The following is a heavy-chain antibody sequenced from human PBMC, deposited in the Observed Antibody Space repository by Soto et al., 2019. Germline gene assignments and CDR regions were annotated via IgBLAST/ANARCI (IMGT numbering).Heavy chain of an antibody. D-gene: IGHD3-3*01. CDR3: TTESTLRFLEWLFVY. CDR2: IKSKTDGGTT. J-gene: IGHJ4*02. V-gene: IGHV3-15*07. Sequence: GGSLRLSCAASGFTFSKAWMNWVREAPAKGLEWVGRIKSKTDGGTTDYAAPVKGRFTISRDDSKNTLYLQMNSLKTEDTAVYYCTTESTLRFLEWLFVYWGQGTLVTVSS. CDR1: GFTFSKAW.